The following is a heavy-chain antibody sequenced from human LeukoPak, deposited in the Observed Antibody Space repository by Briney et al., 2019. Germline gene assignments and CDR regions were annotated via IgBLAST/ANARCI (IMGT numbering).Heavy chain of an antibody. CDR1: GFTFSSYA. CDR3: PRWAAAAGTRYYYYMDV. D-gene: IGHD6-13*01. Sequence: PGGSLRLSCAASGFTFSSYAMHWVRQAPGKGLEWVAVISYDGSNKYYADSVKGRFTISRDNSKNTLYLQMNSLRAEDTAVYYCPRWAAAAGTRYYYYMDVWGKGTTVTVSS. J-gene: IGHJ6*03. V-gene: IGHV3-30*04. CDR2: ISYDGSNK.